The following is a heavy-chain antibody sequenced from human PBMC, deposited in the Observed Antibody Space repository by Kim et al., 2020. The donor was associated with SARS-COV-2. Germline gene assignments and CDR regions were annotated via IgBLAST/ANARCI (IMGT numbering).Heavy chain of an antibody. V-gene: IGHV3-15*01. CDR2: IKSKTDGGTT. J-gene: IGHJ6*02. Sequence: GGSLRLSFAASGFTFSNAWMSWVRQAPGKGLEWVGRIKSKTDGGTTDYAAPVKGRFTISRDDSKNTLYLQMNSLKTEDTAVYYCTTDLGSGTYYYGMDVWGQGTTVTVSS. D-gene: IGHD1-26*01. CDR1: GFTFSNAW. CDR3: TTDLGSGTYYYGMDV.